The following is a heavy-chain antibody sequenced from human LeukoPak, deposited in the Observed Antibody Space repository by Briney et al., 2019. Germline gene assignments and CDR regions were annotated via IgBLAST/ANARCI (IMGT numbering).Heavy chain of an antibody. CDR1: GGSISPYY. CDR2: IYYSGST. Sequence: SETLSLTCTVSGGSISPYYWSWIRQPPGKGLEWLGYIYYSGSTDYNPSLKSRVAISVDTSKNQFSLKLSSVTAADTAVYYCARSTGSTMFIDYWGQGTLVTVSS. D-gene: IGHD3-10*02. CDR3: ARSTGSTMFIDY. V-gene: IGHV4-59*01. J-gene: IGHJ4*02.